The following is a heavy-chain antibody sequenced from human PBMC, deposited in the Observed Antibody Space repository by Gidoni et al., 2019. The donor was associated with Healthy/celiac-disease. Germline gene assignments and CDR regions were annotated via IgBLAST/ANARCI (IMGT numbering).Heavy chain of an antibody. Sequence: QLQLQESGSGLVKPSQTLSLTCAVSGGSISSGGYSWSWIRQPPGKGLEWIGYIYHSGSTYYNPSIKSRVTISVDRSKNQFSLKLSSVTAADTAVYYCARVPRYCSGGSCTDAFDIWGQGTMVTVSS. CDR1: GGSISSGGYS. J-gene: IGHJ3*02. D-gene: IGHD2-15*01. CDR2: IYHSGST. CDR3: ARVPRYCSGGSCTDAFDI. V-gene: IGHV4-30-2*01.